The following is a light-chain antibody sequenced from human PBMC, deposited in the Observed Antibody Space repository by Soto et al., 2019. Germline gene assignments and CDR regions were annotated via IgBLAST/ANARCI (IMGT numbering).Light chain of an antibody. CDR3: QQYNTYPHT. J-gene: IGKJ2*01. CDR1: PSISTW. Sequence: DIQMTQSPSTLSASIGDRVTVTCRASPSISTWLAWYQQKPGKPPNLLIYDASSLESGVPSRFSGRGSGTEFTLTISSLQADDFATYYCQQYNTYPHTFGQGTKLEIK. CDR2: DAS. V-gene: IGKV1-5*01.